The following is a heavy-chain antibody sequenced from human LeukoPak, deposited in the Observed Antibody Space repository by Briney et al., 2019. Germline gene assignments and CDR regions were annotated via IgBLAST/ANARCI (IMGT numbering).Heavy chain of an antibody. D-gene: IGHD3-10*01. CDR1: GFTFSTYW. CDR2: INQDGSG. Sequence: GGSLRLSCAASGFTFSTYWMTWVRQAPGKGLEWVANINQDGSGEHVDSVKGRFTISRDNAKNSLYLQMNSLRAEDTAVYYCARRYHYGSDYWGQGTLVTVSS. CDR3: ARRYHYGSDY. V-gene: IGHV3-7*01. J-gene: IGHJ4*02.